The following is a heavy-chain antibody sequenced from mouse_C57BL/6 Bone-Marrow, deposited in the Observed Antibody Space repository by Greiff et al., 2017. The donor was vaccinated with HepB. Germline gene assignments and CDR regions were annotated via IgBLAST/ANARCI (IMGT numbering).Heavy chain of an antibody. D-gene: IGHD2-2*01. CDR3: ARLYGYDLAMDY. CDR2: ISSGGSYT. J-gene: IGHJ4*01. Sequence: EVQLVESGGDLVKPGGSLKLSCAASGFTFSSYGMSWVRQTPDKRLEWVATISSGGSYTYYPDSVKGRFTISRDNAKNTLYLQMSSLKSEDTAMYYCARLYGYDLAMDYWGQGTSVTVSS. V-gene: IGHV5-6*01. CDR1: GFTFSSYG.